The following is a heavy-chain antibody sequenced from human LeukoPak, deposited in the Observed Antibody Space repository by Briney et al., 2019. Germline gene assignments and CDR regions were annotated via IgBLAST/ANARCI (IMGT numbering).Heavy chain of an antibody. V-gene: IGHV4-4*09. D-gene: IGHD2-2*01. J-gene: IGHJ6*03. CDR2: IYTSGST. CDR3: ARHPAIYCSSTSCYPYYYYMDV. CDR1: GGSISSYY. Sequence: SETLSLTCTVSGGSISSYYWSWIRQPPGKGLEWIGYIYTSGSTNYNPSLKSRVTISVDTSKNQFSLKLSSVTAADTAVYYCARHPAIYCSSTSCYPYYYYMDVWGKGTTVTVSS.